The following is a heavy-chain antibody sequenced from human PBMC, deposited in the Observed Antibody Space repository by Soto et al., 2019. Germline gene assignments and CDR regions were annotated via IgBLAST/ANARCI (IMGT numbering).Heavy chain of an antibody. V-gene: IGHV4-31*03. CDR2: IYYSGST. J-gene: IGHJ4*02. D-gene: IGHD2-8*01. Sequence: QVQLQESGPGLVKPSQTLSLTCTVSGCSISSGGYYWSWIRQHPGKGLEWIGYIYYSGSTYYNPSLKSRVTISVDTSKNQFSLKLSSVTAADTAVYYCARRENCTNGVCPLDYWGQGTLVTVSS. CDR1: GCSISSGGYY. CDR3: ARRENCTNGVCPLDY.